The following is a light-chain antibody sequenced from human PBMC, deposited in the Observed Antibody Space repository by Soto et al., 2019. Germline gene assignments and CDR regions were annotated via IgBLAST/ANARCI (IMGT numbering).Light chain of an antibody. J-gene: IGKJ4*01. CDR3: QQANSFPLT. V-gene: IGKV1-12*01. CDR2: AAS. CDR1: QLISSW. Sequence: DIQMTQSPSPLSASVGDRVTITCRASQLISSWLAWYQQKPGKAPKLLIYAASSLQSGVPSRFSGSGSGTDFTLTISSLQPEDFATYYCQQANSFPLTFGGGTKVDIK.